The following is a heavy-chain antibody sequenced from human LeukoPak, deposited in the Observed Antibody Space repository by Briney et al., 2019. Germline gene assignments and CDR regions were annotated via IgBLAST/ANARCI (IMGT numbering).Heavy chain of an antibody. D-gene: IGHD5-18*01. CDR2: ISHGGST. CDR1: GGSFSAYY. Sequence: ASETLSLTCAVYGGSFSAYYWSWVRQPPGKGLEWIGEISHGGSTNYNSSLKSRVTIPVDTSKNQFSLKLSSVTAADTAVYYCARLGLPFARIDYWGQGTLVTVSS. V-gene: IGHV4-34*01. CDR3: ARLGLPFARIDY. J-gene: IGHJ4*02.